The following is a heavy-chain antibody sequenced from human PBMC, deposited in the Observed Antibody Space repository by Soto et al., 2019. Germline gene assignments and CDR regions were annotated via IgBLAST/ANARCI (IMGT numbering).Heavy chain of an antibody. CDR1: GFTFSDYY. V-gene: IGHV3-11*06. D-gene: IGHD3-10*01. J-gene: IGHJ6*02. Sequence: VRLVESGGGLVKPGESLRLSCAASGFTFSDYYMSWVRQAPGKGLEWVSWISSSGDYTNYADSVKGRFTISRDNAKNSLYLQMNSLRVEDTAVYYCARESGGFDVWGQGTTVTVSS. CDR2: ISSSGDYT. CDR3: ARESGGFDV.